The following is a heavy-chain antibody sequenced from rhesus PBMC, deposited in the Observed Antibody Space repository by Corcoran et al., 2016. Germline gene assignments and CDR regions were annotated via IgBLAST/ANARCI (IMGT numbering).Heavy chain of an antibody. CDR1: GYTFTDYY. CDR2: VEPEDGEA. D-gene: IGHD2-21*01. V-gene: IGHV1-111*02. Sequence: EVQLVQSGAEVKKPGASVKISCKASGYTFTDYYLHWVRQAPGKGLEWMGRVEPEDGEAIHAQKFQDRVNITADTSTDTAYMELSSLRSEDTAVYYCATLWEVVSDYWGQGVLVTVSS. J-gene: IGHJ4*01. CDR3: ATLWEVVSDY.